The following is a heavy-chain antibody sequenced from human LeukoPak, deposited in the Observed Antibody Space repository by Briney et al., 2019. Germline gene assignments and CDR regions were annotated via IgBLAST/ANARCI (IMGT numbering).Heavy chain of an antibody. Sequence: SETLSLTCTVSGVSISSSSYYWGWLRQPPGKGLEWIGSNYYSGSTYYNPSLKSRLTISVDTSKNQFSLKLTSVTAADTAVYYCARHVGNYFYYYMDVWVKGTTVTVSS. V-gene: IGHV4-39*01. CDR3: ARHVGNYFYYYMDV. D-gene: IGHD1-26*01. J-gene: IGHJ6*03. CDR2: NYYSGST. CDR1: GVSISSSSYY.